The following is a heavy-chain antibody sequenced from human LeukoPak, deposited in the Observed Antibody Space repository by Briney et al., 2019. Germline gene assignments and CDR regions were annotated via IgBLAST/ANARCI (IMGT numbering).Heavy chain of an antibody. CDR3: ASRPNYYDSSGYYG. V-gene: IGHV3-23*01. J-gene: IGHJ4*02. CDR2: ISGSGGST. CDR1: AFTFSSYW. Sequence: GGSLRLSCAASAFTFSSYWMHWVRQGPGKGLEWVSAISGSGGSTYYADSVKGRFTISRDNSKNTVYLQMNSLRAEDTAVYYCASRPNYYDSSGYYGWGQGTLVTVSS. D-gene: IGHD3-22*01.